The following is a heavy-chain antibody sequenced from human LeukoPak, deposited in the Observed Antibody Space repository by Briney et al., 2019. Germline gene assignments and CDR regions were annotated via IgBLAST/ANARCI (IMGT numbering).Heavy chain of an antibody. D-gene: IGHD2/OR15-2a*01. J-gene: IGHJ6*03. CDR1: GGSISSYY. CDR2: IYTNGST. Sequence: PSETLSLTCTVSGGSISSYYWSWIRQPAGKGLEWIGRIYTNGSTNYNPSLKSRVTISADTSKNQFSLNLSSVTAADTAMYYCMRDLLHLNPNYYFYMDVWGKGTTVTVSS. CDR3: MRDLLHLNPNYYFYMDV. V-gene: IGHV4-4*07.